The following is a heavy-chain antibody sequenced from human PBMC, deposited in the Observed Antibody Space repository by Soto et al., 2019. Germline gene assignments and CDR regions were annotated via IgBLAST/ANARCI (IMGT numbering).Heavy chain of an antibody. D-gene: IGHD2-2*01. Sequence: EVQLLESGGGLVQPGGSLRLSCAASGFTFSSYAMSWVRQAPGNGLEWVSAISGSGGSTYYADSVKGRFTISRDNSKNTLYLQMNCLRAEDTAVYYCAKGSYQLPMLDDYWGQGTLVTVSS. CDR1: GFTFSSYA. V-gene: IGHV3-23*01. CDR2: ISGSGGST. CDR3: AKGSYQLPMLDDY. J-gene: IGHJ4*02.